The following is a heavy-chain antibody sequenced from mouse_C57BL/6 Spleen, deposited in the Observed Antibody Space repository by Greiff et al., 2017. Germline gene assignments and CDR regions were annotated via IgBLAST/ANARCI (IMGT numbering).Heavy chain of an antibody. CDR2: INYDGSST. J-gene: IGHJ1*03. Sequence: EVMLVESEGGLVQPGSSMKLSCTASGFTFSDYYMAWVRQVPEKGLEWVANINYDGSSTYYLDSLKSRFIISRDNAKNILYLQMSSLKSEDTATYYCARERLRYFDVWGTGTTVTVSS. CDR1: GFTFSDYY. D-gene: IGHD2-13*01. V-gene: IGHV5-16*01. CDR3: ARERLRYFDV.